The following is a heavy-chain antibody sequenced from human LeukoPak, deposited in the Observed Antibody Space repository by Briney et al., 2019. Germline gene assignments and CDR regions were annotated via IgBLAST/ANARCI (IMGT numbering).Heavy chain of an antibody. J-gene: IGHJ6*03. Sequence: GGSLRLSCAASGFTVSSNYMSWVRQAPGKGLEWVSVIYSGGSTYYADSVKGRFTISRDNSKNTLYLQMNSLRAEDTAVYYCAKGYGWEASYYYYYMDVWGKGTTVTISS. V-gene: IGHV3-66*01. CDR3: AKGYGWEASYYYYYMDV. CDR2: IYSGGST. CDR1: GFTVSSNY. D-gene: IGHD1-26*01.